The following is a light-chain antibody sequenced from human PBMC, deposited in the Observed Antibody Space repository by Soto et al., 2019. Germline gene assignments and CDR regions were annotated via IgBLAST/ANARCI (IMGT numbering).Light chain of an antibody. J-gene: IGKJ4*01. V-gene: IGKV3-20*01. CDR3: QQYCISPFT. CDR1: QFVSSTY. Sequence: EVVLTQSPGTLSLSPGAKATLSCRDSQFVSSTYLAWYQQRLGQAPRLLIYGASSRATGIPDRFSGGGSETDFTLTISRLETEDSAVYYCQQYCISPFTFGGGTKVEI. CDR2: GAS.